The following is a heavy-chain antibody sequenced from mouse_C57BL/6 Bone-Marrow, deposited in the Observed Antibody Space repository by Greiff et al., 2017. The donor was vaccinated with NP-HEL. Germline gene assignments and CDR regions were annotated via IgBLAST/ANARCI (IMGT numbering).Heavy chain of an antibody. CDR3: ARRGDYYGSYYFDD. V-gene: IGHV1-55*01. D-gene: IGHD1-1*01. J-gene: IGHJ2*01. Sequence: QVQLQQPGAELVKPGASVKMSCKASGYTFTSYWITWVKQRPGQGLEWIGDIYPGSGSTNYNEKFKSKATLTVDTSSSTAYMQLSSLTSEDSAVYYCARRGDYYGSYYFDDWGQGTTLTVSS. CDR2: IYPGSGST. CDR1: GYTFTSYW.